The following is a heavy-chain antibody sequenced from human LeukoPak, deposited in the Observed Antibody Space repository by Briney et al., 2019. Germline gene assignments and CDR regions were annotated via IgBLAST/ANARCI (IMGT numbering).Heavy chain of an antibody. CDR1: GFTFDDYG. Sequence: RTGGSLRLSCAASGFTFDDYGMSWVRQAPGKGLEWASGINWNGGSTGYADSVKGRFTISRDNAKNSLYLQMNSLRAEDTALYYCARGNCSSTSCSFDYWGQGTLVTVSS. CDR2: INWNGGST. V-gene: IGHV3-20*04. CDR3: ARGNCSSTSCSFDY. D-gene: IGHD2-2*01. J-gene: IGHJ4*02.